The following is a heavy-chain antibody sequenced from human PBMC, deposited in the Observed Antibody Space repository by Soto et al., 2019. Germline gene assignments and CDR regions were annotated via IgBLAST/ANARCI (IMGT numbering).Heavy chain of an antibody. CDR3: ARHKDYYYYYMDV. Sequence: SLTCTVSGGSISSSSYCWGWFRQPPGKGLEWIGSLYYSGSTYYNPSLKSRVTISVDTSKNQFSLNLSSVTAADTAVYYCARHKDYYYYYMDVWGKGTTVTVSS. CDR2: LYYSGST. J-gene: IGHJ6*03. V-gene: IGHV4-39*01. CDR1: GGSISSSSYC.